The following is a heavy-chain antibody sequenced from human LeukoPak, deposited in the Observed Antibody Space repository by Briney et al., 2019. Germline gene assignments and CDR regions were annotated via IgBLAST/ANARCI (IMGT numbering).Heavy chain of an antibody. CDR3: ARTEESGYSYDYFGYYYYMDV. V-gene: IGHV4-59*01. Sequence: ASETLSLTCTVSGGSISSYYWSWLRQPPGKGLEWIAYIYYSGSTNYNPSLRSRVTISVDTSKKQFSLKLRSVTAADTAVYYCARTEESGYSYDYFGYYYYMDVWGKGTTVTVSS. D-gene: IGHD5-18*01. J-gene: IGHJ6*03. CDR2: IYYSGST. CDR1: GGSISSYY.